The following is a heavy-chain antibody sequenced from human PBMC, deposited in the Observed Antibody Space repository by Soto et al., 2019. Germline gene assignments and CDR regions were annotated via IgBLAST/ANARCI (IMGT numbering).Heavy chain of an antibody. CDR2: VSGGGGVT. CDR1: GFSFSDYA. CDR3: AKGRCSGNSYYSDY. D-gene: IGHD2-15*01. Sequence: GGSLRLSCAASGFSFSDYAMSWVRQAPGKGLEWVSGVSGGGGVTNYADSVKGRFTISRDNSKNTVYLQMNGLRAEDTAIYYWAKGRCSGNSYYSDYWGQGTLVTVSS. J-gene: IGHJ4*02. V-gene: IGHV3-23*01.